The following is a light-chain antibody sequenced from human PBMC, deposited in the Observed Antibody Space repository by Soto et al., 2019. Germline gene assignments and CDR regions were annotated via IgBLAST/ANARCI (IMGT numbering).Light chain of an antibody. V-gene: IGKV3-15*01. Sequence: EIVMTQSPLSLSASPGERAIFSCRASQSVGSYIAWYQQKPGQSPRLLVFDASTRATVILPRFSGSGSGTEFTLIIITMQPQDFSVYYCQQYYQWPSYTFGQGTKVDI. CDR2: DAS. CDR3: QQYYQWPSYT. CDR1: QSVGSY. J-gene: IGKJ2*01.